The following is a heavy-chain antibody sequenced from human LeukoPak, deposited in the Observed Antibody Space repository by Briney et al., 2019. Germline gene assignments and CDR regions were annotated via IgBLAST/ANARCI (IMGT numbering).Heavy chain of an antibody. Sequence: GESLKISCKGSGYSFTSYWISWVRQMPGKGLGWMGRIDPSDSYTNYSPSFQGHVTISADKSISTAYLQWSSLKASDTAMYYCARHYYDILTGYRDYFDYWGQGTLVTVSS. J-gene: IGHJ4*02. CDR2: IDPSDSYT. CDR1: GYSFTSYW. V-gene: IGHV5-10-1*01. D-gene: IGHD3-9*01. CDR3: ARHYYDILTGYRDYFDY.